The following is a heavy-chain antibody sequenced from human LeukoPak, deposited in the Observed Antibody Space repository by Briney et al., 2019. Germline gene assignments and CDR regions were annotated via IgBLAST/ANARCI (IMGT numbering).Heavy chain of an antibody. CDR2: MNPNSGNT. CDR3: ARIPPGVFGVVPWYGMDV. CDR1: GYTFTSYD. J-gene: IGHJ6*02. D-gene: IGHD3-3*01. Sequence: ASVKVSCKASGYTFTSYDINWVRQATGQGLEWMGWMNPNSGNTGYAQKFQGRVTTTRNTSISTAYMELSSLRSEDTAVYYCARIPPGVFGVVPWYGMDVWGQGTTVTVSS. V-gene: IGHV1-8*01.